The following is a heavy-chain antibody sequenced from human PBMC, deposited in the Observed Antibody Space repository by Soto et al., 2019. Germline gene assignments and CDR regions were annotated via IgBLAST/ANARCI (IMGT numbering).Heavy chain of an antibody. J-gene: IGHJ4*02. CDR2: IYWDDDK. V-gene: IGHV2-5*02. CDR3: AHLYYDILTGYLVFDY. D-gene: IGHD3-9*01. CDR1: GFSLSTSGVG. Sequence: QITLKESGPTLVKPTQTLTLTCTFSGFSLSTSGVGVGWIRQPPGKALEWLALIYWDDDKRYSPSLKSRLTITKDTSKNQVVLTMTNIDPVDTATYYCAHLYYDILTGYLVFDYWGQGTLVTVSS.